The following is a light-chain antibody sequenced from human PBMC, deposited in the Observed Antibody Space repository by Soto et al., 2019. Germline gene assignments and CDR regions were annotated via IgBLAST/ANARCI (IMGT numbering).Light chain of an antibody. Sequence: EIVMTQSPATLSVSPVERATLSCRASQSVGSNLAWYQLKPGQAPRLLIYGASTRATGIPARFSGSGSGTDFTLTISSLQSEDFAIYFCQQYNNWPPDRTFGQGTKVEIK. V-gene: IGKV3-15*01. J-gene: IGKJ1*01. CDR1: QSVGSN. CDR2: GAS. CDR3: QQYNNWPPDRT.